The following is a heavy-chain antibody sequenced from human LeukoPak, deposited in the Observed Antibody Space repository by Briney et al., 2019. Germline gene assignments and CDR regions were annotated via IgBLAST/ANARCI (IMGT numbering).Heavy chain of an antibody. CDR2: IKQDGSEK. CDR3: ARDASYIHSSSWYLTFDY. V-gene: IGHV3-7*01. J-gene: IGHJ4*02. Sequence: GGSLRLSCAASGFTFSSYWMSWVRQAPGKGLEWVANIKQDGSEKYYVDSVKGRFTISRDNAKNSLYLQMNSLRAEDTAVYYCARDASYIHSSSWYLTFDYWGQGTLVTVSS. CDR1: GFTFSSYW. D-gene: IGHD6-13*01.